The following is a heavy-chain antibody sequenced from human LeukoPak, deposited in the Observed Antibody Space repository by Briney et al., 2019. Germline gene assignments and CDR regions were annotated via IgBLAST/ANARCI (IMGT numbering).Heavy chain of an antibody. CDR2: IRYDGSNK. J-gene: IGHJ6*03. V-gene: IGHV3-30*02. CDR3: AKSGTDFWSGYYTGEDYYYYYMDV. CDR1: GFTFSSYG. Sequence: QAGGSLRLSCAASGFTFSSYGMHWVRQAPGKGLKWVAFIRYDGSNKYYADSVKGRFTISRDNSKNTLYLQMNSLRAEDTAVYYCAKSGTDFWSGYYTGEDYYYYYMDVWGKGTTVTVSS. D-gene: IGHD3-3*01.